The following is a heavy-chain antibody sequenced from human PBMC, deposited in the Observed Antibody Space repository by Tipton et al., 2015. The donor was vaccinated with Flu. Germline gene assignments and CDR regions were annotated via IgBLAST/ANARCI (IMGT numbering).Heavy chain of an antibody. J-gene: IGHJ5*02. Sequence: LRLSCAVYGGFLSGYYWSWIRQPPGEGLEWIGGINHSGTTHYKPSLKSRLTISVDATKNQFSLRLNSVTAADTAVYYCARRSGTWNNAGFDPWGQGTLVTVS. CDR2: INHSGTT. CDR1: GGFLSGYY. V-gene: IGHV4-34*01. D-gene: IGHD1/OR15-1a*01. CDR3: ARRSGTWNNAGFDP.